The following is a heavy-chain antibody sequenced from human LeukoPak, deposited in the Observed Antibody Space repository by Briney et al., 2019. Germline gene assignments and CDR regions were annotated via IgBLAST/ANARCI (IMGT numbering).Heavy chain of an antibody. D-gene: IGHD3-3*01. V-gene: IGHV3-21*01. CDR1: GFTFSSYS. CDR3: ARDRPTGESRLFVVQ. J-gene: IGHJ4*02. Sequence: PGGSLRLSCAASGFTFSSYSMTWVRQAPGKGLEWVSSMSSGGTYVYYADSVRGRFTISRDNAKNSLYLQMNSLRAEDTAVYYCARDRPTGESRLFVVQWGQGTLVSVSS. CDR2: MSSGGTYV.